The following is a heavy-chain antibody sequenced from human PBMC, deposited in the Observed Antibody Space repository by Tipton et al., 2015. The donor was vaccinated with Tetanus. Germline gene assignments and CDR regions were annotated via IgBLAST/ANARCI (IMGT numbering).Heavy chain of an antibody. CDR2: ISTTANTI. CDR3: ARDRRENIWGISPSTPTNWFDP. CDR1: GFTFNTYW. J-gene: IGHJ5*02. D-gene: IGHD3-16*01. Sequence: GSLRLSCAASGFTFNTYWMTWVRQAPGKGPEWISYISTTANTIYYADPVKGRFTISRDNAKNSLYLQMSSLRREDSGVYYCARDRRENIWGISPSTPTNWFDPWGQGTLVIVSS. V-gene: IGHV3-48*01.